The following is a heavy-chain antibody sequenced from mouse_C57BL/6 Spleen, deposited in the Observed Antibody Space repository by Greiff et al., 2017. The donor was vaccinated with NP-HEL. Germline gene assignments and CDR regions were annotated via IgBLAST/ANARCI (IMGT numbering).Heavy chain of an antibody. D-gene: IGHD1-1*01. V-gene: IGHV1-22*01. CDR1: GYTFTDYN. CDR3: AREDYYGSSRFAY. J-gene: IGHJ3*01. CDR2: INPNNGGT. Sequence: EVQLQQSGPELVKPGASVKMSCKASGYTFTDYNMHWVKQSHGKSLEWIGYINPNNGGTSYNQKFKGKATLTVNKSSSTAYMELRSLTSEDSAVYYCAREDYYGSSRFAYWGQGTLVTVSA.